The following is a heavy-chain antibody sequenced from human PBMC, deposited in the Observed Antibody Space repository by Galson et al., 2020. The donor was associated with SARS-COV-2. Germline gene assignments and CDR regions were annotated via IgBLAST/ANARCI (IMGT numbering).Heavy chain of an antibody. CDR1: GFTFSDYY. V-gene: IGHV3-11*01. CDR2: ISSLSSNA. J-gene: IGHJ5*02. CDR3: ARVGRTTYELDL. Sequence: LSLTCAASGFTFSDYYMTWIRQAPGKGLEWVSYISSLSSNAFYADAVKGRFTISKDNGKNSLYLQMDSLRAEDTAVYYCARVGRTTYELDLWGQGSLVTVSS. D-gene: IGHD1-26*01.